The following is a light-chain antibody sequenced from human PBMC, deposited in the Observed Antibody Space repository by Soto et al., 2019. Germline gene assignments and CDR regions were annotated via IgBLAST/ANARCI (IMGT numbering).Light chain of an antibody. CDR2: DAS. Sequence: DLQMTQSPPSLSASVGDRVTITCQASQDIGNSLNWFQHKPGKAPNLVIYDASNLEIGVPSRCSGSGSGTDFTFTISSLRPEDIETYYCQKSDHLPLFGPGTKVESK. V-gene: IGKV1-33*01. J-gene: IGKJ3*01. CDR3: QKSDHLPL. CDR1: QDIGNS.